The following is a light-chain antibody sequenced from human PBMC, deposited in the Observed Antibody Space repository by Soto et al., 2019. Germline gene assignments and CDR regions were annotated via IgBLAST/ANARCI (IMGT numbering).Light chain of an antibody. CDR2: EVS. Sequence: LTQPASVSGSPGQSITISCTGTSSDVGSYNLVSWYQQHPGKAPKLMIYEVSKRPSGVSNRFSGSKSGNTASLTISGLQAEDEADYYCCSYAGSSTYVFGTGTKATVL. V-gene: IGLV2-23*02. J-gene: IGLJ1*01. CDR3: CSYAGSSTYV. CDR1: SSDVGSYNL.